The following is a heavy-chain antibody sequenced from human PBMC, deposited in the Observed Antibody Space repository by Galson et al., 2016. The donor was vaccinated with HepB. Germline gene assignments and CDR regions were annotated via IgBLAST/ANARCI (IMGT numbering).Heavy chain of an antibody. CDR2: MNPNSGNT. CDR1: GYTFTSCD. J-gene: IGHJ4*02. Sequence: SVKVSCKASGYTFTSCDINWVRQATGQGLEWMGWMNPNSGNTGYAQKFQGRVTMTRNTSISTAYMEMWSLRFDDTAVYYCAGDRGYDGSGPYYNGTFFDYWGQGTLVTVS. D-gene: IGHD3-10*01. CDR3: AGDRGYDGSGPYYNGTFFDY. V-gene: IGHV1-8*01.